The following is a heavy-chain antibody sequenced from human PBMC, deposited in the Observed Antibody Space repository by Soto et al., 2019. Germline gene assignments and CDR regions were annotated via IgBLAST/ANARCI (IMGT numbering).Heavy chain of an antibody. CDR2: ISAYNGNT. Sequence: ASVKISCKASGYTFTSYGISCVRQAPGQGLEWMGWISAYNGNTSYAQKLQGRVTMTTDTSTSTAYVELRSLRSDDTAVYYCARLQPVYNIVTGYSSNYYYRMDVWGQGTTVTVSS. J-gene: IGHJ6*02. V-gene: IGHV1-18*01. CDR3: ARLQPVYNIVTGYSSNYYYRMDV. CDR1: GYTFTSYG. D-gene: IGHD3-9*01.